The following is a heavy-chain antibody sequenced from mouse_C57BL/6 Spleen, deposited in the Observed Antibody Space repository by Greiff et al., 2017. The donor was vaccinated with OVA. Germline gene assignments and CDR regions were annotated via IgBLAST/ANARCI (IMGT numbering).Heavy chain of an antibody. CDR2: ISSGSSTI. V-gene: IGHV5-17*01. J-gene: IGHJ4*01. Sequence: EVKLMESGGGLVKPGGSLKLSCAASGFTFSDYGMHWVRQAPEKGLEWVAYISSGSSTIYYADTVKGRFTISRDNAKNTLFRQMTSLRSEDTAMYYCAKVVADYAMDYWGQGTSVTVSS. CDR3: AKVVADYAMDY. D-gene: IGHD1-1*01. CDR1: GFTFSDYG.